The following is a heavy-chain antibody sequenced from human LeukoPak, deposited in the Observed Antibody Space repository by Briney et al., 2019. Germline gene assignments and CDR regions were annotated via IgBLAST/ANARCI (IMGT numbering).Heavy chain of an antibody. CDR2: IYPGDSDT. CDR3: ARRSVYAGILTPSDY. J-gene: IGHJ4*02. D-gene: IGHD4-23*01. Sequence: GESLKISCQGSGYIFTTYWIGWVRQMPGKGLEWMGIIYPGDSDTRYSPSFQGQVTISADKSISTAYLQWSSLKASDTAMYYCARRSVYAGILTPSDYWGQGTLVTVSS. CDR1: GYIFTTYW. V-gene: IGHV5-51*01.